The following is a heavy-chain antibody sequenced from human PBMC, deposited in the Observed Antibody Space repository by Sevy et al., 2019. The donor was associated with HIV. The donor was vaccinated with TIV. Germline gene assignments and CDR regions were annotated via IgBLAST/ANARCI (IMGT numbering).Heavy chain of an antibody. J-gene: IGHJ2*01. D-gene: IGHD2-2*01. CDR1: GFTFSSYG. V-gene: IGHV3-33*01. Sequence: GGSLRLSCAASGFTFSSYGMHWVRQAPGKGLEWVAVIWYDGSNKYYADSVKGRFTISRDNSKNTLYLQMNSLRAEDTAVYYCARSPRYCSSTSCYWYFDLWGRGTLVTVSS. CDR3: ARSPRYCSSTSCYWYFDL. CDR2: IWYDGSNK.